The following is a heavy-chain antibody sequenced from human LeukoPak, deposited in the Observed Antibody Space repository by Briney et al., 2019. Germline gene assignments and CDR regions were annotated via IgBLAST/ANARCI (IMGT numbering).Heavy chain of an antibody. D-gene: IGHD6-19*01. V-gene: IGHV3-21*01. J-gene: IGHJ4*02. CDR2: ISSSSSYI. CDR3: ARGEYSSGYPGFDY. Sequence: GGSLRLSCAASGFTFSSYSMNWVRQAPGKGLEWVSSISSSSSYIYYADSVKGRFTISRDNAKNSLYLQMNNLRAEDTAVYYCARGEYSSGYPGFDYWGQGTLVTVSS. CDR1: GFTFSSYS.